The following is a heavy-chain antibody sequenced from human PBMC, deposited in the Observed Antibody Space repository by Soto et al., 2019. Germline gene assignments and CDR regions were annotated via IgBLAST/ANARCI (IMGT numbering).Heavy chain of an antibody. J-gene: IGHJ2*01. CDR1: GGTFSSYA. D-gene: IGHD1-1*01. CDR2: MNGDSGNT. CDR3: ARRTIAYWYFDL. Sequence: ASVKVSCKASGGTFSSYAINWVRQAPGQGLEWMGWMNGDSGNTGYAKEIRGRVTMTRDTSMSTAYMELSSLTSEDTAVYYCARRTIAYWYFDLWGPGTLVTVSS. V-gene: IGHV1-8*02.